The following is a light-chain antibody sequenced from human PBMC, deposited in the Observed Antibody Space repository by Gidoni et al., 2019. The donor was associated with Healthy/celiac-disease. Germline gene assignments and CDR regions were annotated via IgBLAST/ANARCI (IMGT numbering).Light chain of an antibody. CDR3: MQALQTPIT. CDR2: LGS. J-gene: IGKJ5*01. CDR1: QSLLHSNGYNY. V-gene: IGKV2-28*01. Sequence: SISCRSSQSLLHSNGYNYLDWYLQKPGQSPQLLIYLGSNRASGVPDRFSGSGSGTDFTLKISRVEAEDVGVYYCMQALQTPITFGQGTRLEIK.